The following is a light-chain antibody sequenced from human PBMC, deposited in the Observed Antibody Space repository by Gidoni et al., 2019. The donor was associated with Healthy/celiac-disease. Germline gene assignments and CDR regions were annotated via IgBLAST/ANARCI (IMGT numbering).Light chain of an antibody. V-gene: IGKV3-11*01. CDR1: QSVSSY. CDR3: QQRSNWPPDT. Sequence: DIVLTHSPATLSLSPGERATLSCRASQSVSSYLAWYHQKPGQAPRLLIYDASNRATGIPARFSGSGSGTDFTLTISSLEPEDFAVYYCQQRSNWPPDTFGQGTKLEIK. CDR2: DAS. J-gene: IGKJ2*01.